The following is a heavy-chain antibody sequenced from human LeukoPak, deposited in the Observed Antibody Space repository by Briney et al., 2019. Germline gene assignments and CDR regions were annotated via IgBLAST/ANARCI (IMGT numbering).Heavy chain of an antibody. D-gene: IGHD1-26*01. CDR3: ARAASGSYYFDY. CDR2: INTDGSST. J-gene: IGHJ4*02. V-gene: IGHV3-74*01. Sequence: GGSLRLSCAASGFSFSSYWMHWVRQAPGKGLVWVSRINTDGSSTSYADSVKGRFTISRDNAKNTLYLQMNSLRAEDTAVYYCARAASGSYYFDYWGQGTLVTVS. CDR1: GFSFSSYW.